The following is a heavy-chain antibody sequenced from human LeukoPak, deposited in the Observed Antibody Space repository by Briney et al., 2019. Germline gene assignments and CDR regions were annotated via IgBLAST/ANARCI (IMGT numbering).Heavy chain of an antibody. CDR2: ISGSGGST. J-gene: IGHJ6*02. Sequence: ETLSLTCTVSGGSISSYYWSWVRQAPGKGLEWVSAISGSGGSTYYADSVKGRFTISRDNSKNTLYLQMNSLRAEDTAVYYCAKENYDFWSGFAYGMDVWGQGTTVTVSS. CDR3: AKENYDFWSGFAYGMDV. CDR1: GGSISSYY. D-gene: IGHD3-3*01. V-gene: IGHV3-23*01.